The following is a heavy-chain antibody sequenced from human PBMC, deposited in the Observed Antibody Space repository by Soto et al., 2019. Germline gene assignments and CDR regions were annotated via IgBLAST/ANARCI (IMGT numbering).Heavy chain of an antibody. V-gene: IGHV1-18*01. Sequence: QVHLVQSGGEVKKPGASVKVSCKASGYTFTNYGVNWVRQAPGQGLEWMGWINTYNGNTNYAQRLQGRVTLTTDTSTRTADMELRSLTSADTAVYYCARGSSPVDFDYWGQGTLVTVSS. J-gene: IGHJ4*02. D-gene: IGHD6-13*01. CDR1: GYTFTNYG. CDR3: ARGSSPVDFDY. CDR2: INTYNGNT.